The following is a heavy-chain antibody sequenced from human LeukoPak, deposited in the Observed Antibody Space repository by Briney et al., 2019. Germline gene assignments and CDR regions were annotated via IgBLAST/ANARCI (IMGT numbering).Heavy chain of an antibody. D-gene: IGHD6-13*01. J-gene: IGHJ4*02. Sequence: ADSVEGRFTISRDNANNSLYLEINSLRPEDTAVYYCAREAYSSSFPWCGECVLGAPDYWGQGTLVTVSS. V-gene: IGHV3-21*06. CDR3: AREAYSSSFPWCGECVLGAPDY.